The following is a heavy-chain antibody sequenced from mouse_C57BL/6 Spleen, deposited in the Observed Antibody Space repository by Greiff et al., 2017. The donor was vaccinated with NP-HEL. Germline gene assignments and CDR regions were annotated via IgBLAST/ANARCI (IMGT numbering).Heavy chain of an antibody. D-gene: IGHD1-1*01. CDR2: INPSTGGT. Sequence: VQLQQSGPELVKPGASVKISCKASGYSFTGYYMNWVKQSPEKSLEWIGEINPSTGGTTYNQKFKAKATLTVDKSSSTAYMQLKSLTSEDSAVYYCARTTVDAMDYWGQGTSVTVSS. J-gene: IGHJ4*01. CDR3: ARTTVDAMDY. V-gene: IGHV1-42*01. CDR1: GYSFTGYY.